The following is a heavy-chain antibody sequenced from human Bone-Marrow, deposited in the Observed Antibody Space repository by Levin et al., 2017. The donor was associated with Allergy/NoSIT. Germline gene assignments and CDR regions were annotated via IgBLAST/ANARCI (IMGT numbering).Heavy chain of an antibody. D-gene: IGHD5-12*01. J-gene: IGHJ4*02. V-gene: IGHV3-48*02. CDR3: ARESYSDFDSDY. Sequence: GGSLRLSCAASGFIFSRYSMNWVRQAPGKGLEWLSYINSDSNTIYYADSVKGRFTISRDNAENSLHLQMNGLRDEDTAVYYCARESYSDFDSDYWGQGTLVTVSS. CDR2: INSDSNTI. CDR1: GFIFSRYS.